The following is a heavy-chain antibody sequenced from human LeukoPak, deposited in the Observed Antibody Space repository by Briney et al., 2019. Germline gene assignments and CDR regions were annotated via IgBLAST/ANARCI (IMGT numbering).Heavy chain of an antibody. Sequence: PSETLSLTCGVFGGSFNDYYWTWIRQPPGQGLEWIGEISHSGSSTYNASLKGRVVISLDTSKSHFSLSLISVTAADTAVYYCAGTRRSYGDFVLPLDPWGQGVLVTVPS. D-gene: IGHD4-17*01. CDR2: ISHSGSS. V-gene: IGHV4-34*01. CDR1: GGSFNDYY. J-gene: IGHJ5*02. CDR3: AGTRRSYGDFVLPLDP.